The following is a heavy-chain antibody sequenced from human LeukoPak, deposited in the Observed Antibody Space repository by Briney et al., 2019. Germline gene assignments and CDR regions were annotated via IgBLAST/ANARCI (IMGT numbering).Heavy chain of an antibody. Sequence: ASVKVSCKASGGTFSSYAISWVRQAPGQGLEWMGGIIPIFGTANYAQKFQGRVTITADKSTSTAYMELSSLRSEDTAVYYCARSAFGVVISADYWGQGTLVTVSS. D-gene: IGHD3-3*01. CDR2: IIPIFGTA. CDR1: GGTFSSYA. V-gene: IGHV1-69*06. CDR3: ARSAFGVVISADY. J-gene: IGHJ4*02.